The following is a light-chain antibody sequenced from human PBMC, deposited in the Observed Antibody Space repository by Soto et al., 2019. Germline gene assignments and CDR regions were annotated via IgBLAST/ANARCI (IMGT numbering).Light chain of an antibody. J-gene: IGLJ1*01. CDR2: DVS. CDR3: SSNTSSGNYV. V-gene: IGLV2-14*01. Sequence: QSALTQPASVSGSPGQSITISCTGTSSDVGGYNYVSWYQQHPGKAPKLMIYDVSNRPSGVSNRFSGSKSGNTASLTISGLQAEDEADYYCSSNTSSGNYVFGTGTKVTVL. CDR1: SSDVGGYNY.